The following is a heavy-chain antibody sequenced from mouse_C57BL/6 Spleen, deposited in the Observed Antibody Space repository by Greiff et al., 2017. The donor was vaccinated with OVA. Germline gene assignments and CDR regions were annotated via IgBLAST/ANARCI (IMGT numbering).Heavy chain of an antibody. V-gene: IGHV2-2*01. J-gene: IGHJ2*01. CDR1: GFSLTSYG. CDR2: IWSGGST. CDR3: ARERGYFDY. Sequence: QVQLQQSGPGLVQPSQSLSITCTVSGFSLTSYGVHWVRPSPGKGLEWLGVIWSGGSTDYNAAFISRLSISKDNSKSQVFFKMNSLQADDTAIYYCARERGYFDYWGQGTTLTVSS.